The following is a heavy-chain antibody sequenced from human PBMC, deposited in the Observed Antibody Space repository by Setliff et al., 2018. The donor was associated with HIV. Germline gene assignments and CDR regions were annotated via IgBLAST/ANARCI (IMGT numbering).Heavy chain of an antibody. D-gene: IGHD6-13*01. J-gene: IGHJ4*02. CDR2: IIPMLSIA. Sequence: SVKVSCKASGGTFSNYAITWVRQAPGQGLELMGGIIPMLSIANYAQKFRGRVTLTADKSTSTAYMELSSLRSEDTAVYYCAKGSFDSSSWPDFWGQGTLVTVSS. CDR3: AKGSFDSSSWPDF. CDR1: GGTFSNYA. V-gene: IGHV1-69*10.